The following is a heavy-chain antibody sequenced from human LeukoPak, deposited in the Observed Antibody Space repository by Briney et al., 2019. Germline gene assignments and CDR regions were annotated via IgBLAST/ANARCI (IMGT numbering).Heavy chain of an antibody. CDR2: ISYDGSNK. CDR1: GFTFSSYA. V-gene: IGHV3-30*01. Sequence: GGSLRLSCEASGFTFSSYAMHWVHQAPGEGLDWAALISYDGSNKYFADSVKGRFTISRDNSKNTLYLEMNSLRTEDTAVYYCARETNFWSGYRWFDPWGQGTLVTVSS. J-gene: IGHJ5*02. D-gene: IGHD3-3*01. CDR3: ARETNFWSGYRWFDP.